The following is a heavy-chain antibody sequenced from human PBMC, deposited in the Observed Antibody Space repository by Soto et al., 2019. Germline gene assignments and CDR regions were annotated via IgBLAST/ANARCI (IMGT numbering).Heavy chain of an antibody. V-gene: IGHV4-31*03. Sequence: QVQLQESGPGLLKPSQTLSLTCTVSGGSISSGGYSWIWIRQHPGKGREGIGYIYYSGSSYYNQSLQSRVTISVDTSKNQFSLKLRSVTAADTAVYYCAREGIAVGGRRIEDDYWGQGTLVTVSS. CDR2: IYYSGSS. J-gene: IGHJ4*02. CDR3: AREGIAVGGRRIEDDY. D-gene: IGHD6-19*01. CDR1: GGSISSGGYS.